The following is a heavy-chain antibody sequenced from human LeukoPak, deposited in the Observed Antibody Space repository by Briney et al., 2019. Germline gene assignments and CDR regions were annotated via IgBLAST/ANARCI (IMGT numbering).Heavy chain of an antibody. CDR2: ISSGSSYI. CDR3: AASGYSYGEPLWAFDI. V-gene: IGHV3-21*01. D-gene: IGHD5-18*01. J-gene: IGHJ3*02. Sequence: KPGGSLRLSCAASGFTFSNYSMNWVRQTPGKGLEWVSSISSGSSYIYYADSVKGRFTISRDNAKNSLYLQMNSLRAEDTAVYYCAASGYSYGEPLWAFDIWGQGTMVTVSS. CDR1: GFTFSNYS.